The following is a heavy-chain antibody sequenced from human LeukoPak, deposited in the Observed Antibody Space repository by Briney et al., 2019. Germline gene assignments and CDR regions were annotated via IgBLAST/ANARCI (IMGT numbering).Heavy chain of an antibody. CDR1: GFTFTRYG. CDR3: ARDLHV. Sequence: GGSLRLSCAASGFTFTRYGMSWVRQAPGKGLEWVSSISGSGDSTNYADSVKGRFTISRDNAKNTLYLQMDSLRAEDTAVYYCARDLHVWGKGTTVTISS. D-gene: IGHD5/OR15-5a*01. V-gene: IGHV3-23*01. CDR2: ISGSGDST. J-gene: IGHJ6*04.